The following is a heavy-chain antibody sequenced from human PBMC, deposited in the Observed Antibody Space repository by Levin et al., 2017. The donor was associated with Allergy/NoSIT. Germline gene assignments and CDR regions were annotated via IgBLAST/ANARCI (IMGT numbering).Heavy chain of an antibody. Sequence: GGSLRLSCAASGFTFSSYSMHWVRQAPGKGPEWLAAISYDGSNKYYAESGKGRFTISRDNSKNTLYLQMNSLRAEDTAVYYCARDTRFGELLYRSSYGLEFDYWGQGALVTVSS. CDR2: ISYDGSNK. CDR3: ARDTRFGELLYRSSYGLEFDY. V-gene: IGHV3-30*04. CDR1: GFTFSSYS. J-gene: IGHJ4*02. D-gene: IGHD3-10*01.